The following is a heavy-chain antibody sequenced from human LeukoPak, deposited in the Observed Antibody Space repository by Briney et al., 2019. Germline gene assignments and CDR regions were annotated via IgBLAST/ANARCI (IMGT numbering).Heavy chain of an antibody. CDR3: ARDLRYAMRSAFDI. CDR1: GGSISSSSYY. CDR2: IYYSGST. J-gene: IGHJ3*02. V-gene: IGHV4-39*07. D-gene: IGHD2-2*01. Sequence: SETLSLTCTVSGGSISSSSYYWGWIRQPPGKGLEWIVSIYYSGSTYYNPSLKSRVTISVDTSKNQFSLKLSSVTAADTAVYYCARDLRYAMRSAFDIWGQGTMVTVSS.